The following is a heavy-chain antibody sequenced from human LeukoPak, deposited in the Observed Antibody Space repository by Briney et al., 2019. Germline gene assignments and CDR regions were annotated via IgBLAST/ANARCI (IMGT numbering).Heavy chain of an antibody. D-gene: IGHD2-2*01. CDR2: INHSGST. J-gene: IGHJ4*02. V-gene: IGHV4-34*01. CDR3: ARRGRRNIVVVPAAIHTTHFDY. Sequence: PSEILSLTCAVYGGSFSGYYWSWIRQPPGKGLEWIGEINHSGSTNYNPSLKSRVTISVDTSKNQFSLKLSSVTAADTAVYYCARRGRRNIVVVPAAIHTTHFDYWGQGTLVTVSS. CDR1: GGSFSGYY.